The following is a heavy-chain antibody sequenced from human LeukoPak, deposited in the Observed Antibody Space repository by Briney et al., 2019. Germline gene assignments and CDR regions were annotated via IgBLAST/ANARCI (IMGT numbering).Heavy chain of an antibody. V-gene: IGHV4-39*01. Sequence: SETLSLTCAVSGDSISSSSHHWGWIRQSPGKGLEWIGNIYYGRTTYYNPSLNSRVTISVLTSKNQFSLQLNSVTAADTAVYYCARHDGRGGATMGAFASWGQGSLVAVSS. D-gene: IGHD5-24*01. J-gene: IGHJ4*02. CDR2: IYYGRTT. CDR3: ARHDGRGGATMGAFAS. CDR1: GDSISSSSHH.